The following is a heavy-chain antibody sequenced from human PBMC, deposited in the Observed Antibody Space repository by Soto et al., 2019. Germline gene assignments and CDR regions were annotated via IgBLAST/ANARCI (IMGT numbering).Heavy chain of an antibody. CDR1: GYSFTSLD. V-gene: IGHV1-8*01. CDR2: MQPRTGRT. J-gene: IGHJ4*02. CDR3: ARGVSAGVDY. Sequence: QVQLVQSGAEVREPGASVKVSCKASGYSFTSLDINWVLQTAGQGLEWMGWMQPRTGRTGYAQKFQVRVTMTRDTSINPASMELTTLTSDDQAFEQCARGVSAGVDYWGQGTLVTVSS. D-gene: IGHD1-26*01.